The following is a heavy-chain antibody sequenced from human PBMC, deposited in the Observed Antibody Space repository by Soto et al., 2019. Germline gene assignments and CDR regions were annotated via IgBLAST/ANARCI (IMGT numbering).Heavy chain of an antibody. CDR3: ASLEIHDSPRVPPKEIDY. CDR2: IYHSGST. CDR1: GGSISSGGYS. V-gene: IGHV4-30-2*01. D-gene: IGHD3-22*01. J-gene: IGHJ4*02. Sequence: PSETLSLTCAVSGGSISSGGYSWSWIRQPPGKGLEWIGYIYHSGSTNYNPSLKSRVTISVDTSKNQFSLKLSSVTAADTAVYYCASLEIHDSPRVPPKEIDYWGQGALVTVSS.